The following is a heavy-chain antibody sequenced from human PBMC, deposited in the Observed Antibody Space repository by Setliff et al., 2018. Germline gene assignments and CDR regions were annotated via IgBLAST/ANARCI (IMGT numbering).Heavy chain of an antibody. Sequence: ASVKVSCKTSGYTFTNYGITWVRQAPGQGLEWMGWINNYNTNTNYAQKLQGGVAMTTDTSTSTAYMELRSLRSDDSAVYYCARLVRYCSTTSCQRTSGDDFWGLGTLVTVSS. V-gene: IGHV1-18*01. CDR1: GYTFTNYG. CDR2: INNYNTNT. D-gene: IGHD2-2*01. J-gene: IGHJ4*02. CDR3: ARLVRYCSTTSCQRTSGDDF.